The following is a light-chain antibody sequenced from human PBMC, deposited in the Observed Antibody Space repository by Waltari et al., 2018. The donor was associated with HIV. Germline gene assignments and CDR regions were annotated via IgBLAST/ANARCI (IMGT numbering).Light chain of an antibody. CDR3: SSYSTLKTIL. CDR2: GVT. V-gene: IGLV2-14*03. J-gene: IGLJ3*02. CDR1: NTDIGAFDL. Sequence: QSALTQPASVSGSPGQSVTSSCTGGNTDIGAFDLVSWYQQRSGEAPQLVIFGVTSRRPGCSSRFAGFKSGHTASLTISGLHDGDEAYYCRSSYSTLKTILFGGGTKLTV.